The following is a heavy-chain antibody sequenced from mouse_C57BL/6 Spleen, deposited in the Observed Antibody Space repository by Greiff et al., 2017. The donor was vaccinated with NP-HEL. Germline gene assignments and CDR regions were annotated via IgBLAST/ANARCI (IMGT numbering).Heavy chain of an antibody. Sequence: VKLVESGPGLVAPSQSLSITCTVSGFSLTSYGVHWVRQPPGKGLEWLVVIWSDGSTTYNSALKSRLSISKDNSKSQVILKMNSRQTDDTAMYYCARHEYGNSYYAMDYWGQGTSVTVSS. D-gene: IGHD2-10*02. CDR1: GFSLTSYG. CDR3: ARHEYGNSYYAMDY. CDR2: IWSDGST. V-gene: IGHV2-6-1*01. J-gene: IGHJ4*01.